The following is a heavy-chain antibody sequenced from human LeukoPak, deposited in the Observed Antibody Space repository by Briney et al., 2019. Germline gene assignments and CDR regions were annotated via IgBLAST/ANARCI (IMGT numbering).Heavy chain of an antibody. CDR1: DDSIKSISYY. D-gene: IGHD2-15*01. V-gene: IGHV4-39*01. CDR3: ARQSGHLHNWYSDY. J-gene: IGHJ4*02. Sequence: SETLSLTCTVSDDSIKSISYYWAWVRQPPGKGLEWIGAIFYSGTTYYKSSLKSRVSMSVDTSMKQFSLNLSSVTAADTAINFCARQSGHLHNWYSDYWGQGSLVTVSS. CDR2: IFYSGTT.